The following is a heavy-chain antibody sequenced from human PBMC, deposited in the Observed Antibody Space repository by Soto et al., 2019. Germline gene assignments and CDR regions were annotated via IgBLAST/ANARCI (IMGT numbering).Heavy chain of an antibody. CDR3: ARESEDLTSNFDY. CDR1: GFTFTRYS. CDR2: ISSTTNYI. V-gene: IGHV3-21*06. J-gene: IGHJ4*02. Sequence: NPGGSLRLSCAASGFTFTRYSMNWVRQAPGKGLEWVSSISSTTNYIYYGDSMKGRFTISRDNAKNSLYLEMNSLRAEDTAVYYCARESEDLTSNFDYWGQGTLGTVSS.